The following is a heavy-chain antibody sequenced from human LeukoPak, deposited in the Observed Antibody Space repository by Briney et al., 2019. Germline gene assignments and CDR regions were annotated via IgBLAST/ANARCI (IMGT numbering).Heavy chain of an antibody. Sequence: ASVKVSCKASGYTFTGYYMHWVRQAPGQGLEWMGWINPNSGGTNYAQKFQGRVTMTRNTSISTAYMELSSLRSEDTAVYYCARRSSSWYVGYYYYGMDVWGQGTTVTVSS. V-gene: IGHV1-2*02. CDR3: ARRSSSWYVGYYYYGMDV. CDR2: INPNSGGT. CDR1: GYTFTGYY. D-gene: IGHD6-13*01. J-gene: IGHJ6*02.